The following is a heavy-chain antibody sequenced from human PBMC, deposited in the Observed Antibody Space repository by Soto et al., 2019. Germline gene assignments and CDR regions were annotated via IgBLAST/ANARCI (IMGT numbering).Heavy chain of an antibody. CDR2: INHSGST. D-gene: IGHD6-19*01. Sequence: LSLTCAVYSGSFSGYYWSWIRQPPGKGLEWIGEINHSGSTNYNPSLKSRVTISVDTSKNQFSLKLSSVTAADTAVYYCARRGSGWYWGYYYYYYGMDVWGQGTTVTVAS. V-gene: IGHV4-34*01. J-gene: IGHJ6*02. CDR3: ARRGSGWYWGYYYYYYGMDV. CDR1: SGSFSGYY.